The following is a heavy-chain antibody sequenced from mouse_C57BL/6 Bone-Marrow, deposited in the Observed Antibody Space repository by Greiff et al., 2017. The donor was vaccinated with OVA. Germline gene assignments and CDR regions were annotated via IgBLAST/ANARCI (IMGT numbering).Heavy chain of an antibody. CDR3: ARSVDSYWLDY. Sequence: VQGVESGAELARPGASVKLSCTASGYTFTSYGISWVKQRTGQGLEWIGEIYPRSGNTYYNEKFKGKATLTADKSSSTAYLELRSLTSEDSAVYFCARSVDSYWLDYWGQGTTLTVSS. CDR2: IYPRSGNT. CDR1: GYTFTSYG. V-gene: IGHV1-81*01. D-gene: IGHD2-12*01. J-gene: IGHJ2*01.